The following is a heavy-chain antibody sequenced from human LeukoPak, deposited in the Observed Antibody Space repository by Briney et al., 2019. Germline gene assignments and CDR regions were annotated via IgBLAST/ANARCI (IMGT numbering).Heavy chain of an antibody. J-gene: IGHJ4*02. V-gene: IGHV3-64*01. CDR2: ITSSGSST. CDR1: GFIFYSYA. D-gene: IGHD3-16*02. CDR3: TRGPGYDYVWGTYRADY. Sequence: GSLRLSCSASGFIFYSYAMHWVRQAPGRGLEYVAAITSSGSSTFHANSVKGRFTISRDNSKNTLYLQMGSLRPEDMAVHFCTRGPGYDYVWGTYRADYWGQGTLVTVSS.